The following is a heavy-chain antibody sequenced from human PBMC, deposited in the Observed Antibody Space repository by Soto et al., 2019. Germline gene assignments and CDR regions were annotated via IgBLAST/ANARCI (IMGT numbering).Heavy chain of an antibody. Sequence: QLQLQESGPGLVKPSETLSLTCTVSGDSISSSKYYWGWIRQPPGKGLEWIGSIYFGGITYYNPSLKSRVTISVDTSKNQFSLGLSSVTAVDTAVFYCARHEFSYHNSWFDPWGQGTLVTVSS. J-gene: IGHJ5*02. V-gene: IGHV4-39*01. CDR2: IYFGGIT. D-gene: IGHD5-18*01. CDR1: GDSISSSKYY. CDR3: ARHEFSYHNSWFDP.